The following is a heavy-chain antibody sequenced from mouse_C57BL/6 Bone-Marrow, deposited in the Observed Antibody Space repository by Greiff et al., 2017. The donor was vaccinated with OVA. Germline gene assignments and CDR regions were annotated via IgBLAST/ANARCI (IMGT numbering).Heavy chain of an antibody. CDR3: ARWGYSLYFDY. D-gene: IGHD2-3*01. CDR2: INPSNGGT. V-gene: IGHV1-53*01. CDR1: GYTFTSYW. J-gene: IGHJ2*01. Sequence: QVHVKQSGTELVKPGASVKLSCKASGYTFTSYWMPWVKQRPGQGLEWIGNINPSNGGTNYNEKFKSKATLTVDKSSSTAYMQLRSLTSEDSAVYYCARWGYSLYFDYWGQGTTLTVSS.